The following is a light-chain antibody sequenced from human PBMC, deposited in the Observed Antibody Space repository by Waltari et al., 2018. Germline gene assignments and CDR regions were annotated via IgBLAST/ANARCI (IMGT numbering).Light chain of an antibody. V-gene: IGKV4-1*01. J-gene: IGKJ1*01. CDR3: QQYSITPPT. CDR2: WAS. Sequence: DIVMTQSPDSLTVSLGERATVNCNSSQSVLSSSNNKNFLAWYQQKPGQPPKLPIYWASTRGSGVPDRFSGSGSGTDFTLTISSLQAEDVAVYYCQQYSITPPTFGQGTKVEIK. CDR1: QSVLSSSNNKNF.